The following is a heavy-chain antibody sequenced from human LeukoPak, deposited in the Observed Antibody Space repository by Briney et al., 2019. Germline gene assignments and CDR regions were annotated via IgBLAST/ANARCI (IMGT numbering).Heavy chain of an antibody. CDR2: IIPILGIA. CDR3: ARDLSDFWSGSPYYGMDV. D-gene: IGHD3-3*01. J-gene: IGHJ6*02. CDR1: GGTFSSYA. Sequence: SVKVSCKASGGTFSSYAISWVRQAPGQGLEWMGRIIPILGIANYAQKFQGRVTITADKSTSTAYMELSSLRSEDTAVYYCARDLSDFWSGSPYYGMDVWGQGTTVTVSS. V-gene: IGHV1-69*04.